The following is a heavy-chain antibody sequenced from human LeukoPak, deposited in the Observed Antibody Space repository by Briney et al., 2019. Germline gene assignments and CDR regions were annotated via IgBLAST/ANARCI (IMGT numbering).Heavy chain of an antibody. D-gene: IGHD2-15*01. CDR1: GFTFSSYG. V-gene: IGHV3-33*01. J-gene: IGHJ4*02. Sequence: GGSLRLSCAASGFTFSSYGMHWVRQAPGKGLERVAVIWYDGSNKYYADSVKGRFTISRDNSKNTLYLQMNSLRAEDTAVYYCARGYCSGGSCYQFDYWGQGTLVTVSS. CDR2: IWYDGSNK. CDR3: ARGYCSGGSCYQFDY.